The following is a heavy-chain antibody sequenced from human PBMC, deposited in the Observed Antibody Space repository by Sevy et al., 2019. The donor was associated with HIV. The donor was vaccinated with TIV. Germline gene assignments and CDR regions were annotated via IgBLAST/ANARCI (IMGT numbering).Heavy chain of an antibody. CDR3: ARQGRVPAAHRIFGFDY. CDR1: GGSISSSSYY. Sequence: SETLSLTCTVSGGSISSSSYYWGWIRQPPGKGLEWIGSIYYSGSTYYNPSLKSRVTISVDTSKNQFSLKLSSVTAADTAVYYCARQGRVPAAHRIFGFDYWGQGTLVTVSS. J-gene: IGHJ4*02. CDR2: IYYSGST. V-gene: IGHV4-39*01. D-gene: IGHD2-2*01.